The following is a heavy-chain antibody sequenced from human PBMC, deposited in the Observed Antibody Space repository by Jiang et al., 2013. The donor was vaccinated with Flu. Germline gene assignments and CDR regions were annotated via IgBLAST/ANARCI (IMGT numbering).Heavy chain of an antibody. V-gene: IGHV4-39*01. CDR1: GGSISSSSYY. D-gene: IGHD2-21*02. Sequence: GSGLVKPSETLSLTCTVSGGSISSSSYYWGWIRQPPGKGLEWIGSIYYSGSTYYNPSLKSRVTISVDTSKNQFSLKLSSVTAADTAVYYCARLLGGILVVTAILPGNYYYGMDVWGQGTTVTVSS. CDR2: IYYSGST. CDR3: ARLLGGILVVTAILPGNYYYGMDV. J-gene: IGHJ6*02.